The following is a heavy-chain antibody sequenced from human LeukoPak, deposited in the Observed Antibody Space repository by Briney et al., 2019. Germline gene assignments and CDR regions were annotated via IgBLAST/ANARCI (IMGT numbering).Heavy chain of an antibody. CDR3: AKLRGRTPADYYYYGMDV. D-gene: IGHD6-13*01. CDR1: GFTFSNAW. CDR2: ISYDGSNK. V-gene: IGHV3-30*18. J-gene: IGHJ6*04. Sequence: GGSLRLSCAASGFTFSNAWMSWVRQAPGKGLEWVAVISYDGSNKYYADSVKGRFTISRDNSKNTLYLQMNSLRAEDTAVYYCAKLRGRTPADYYYYGMDVWGKGTTVTVSS.